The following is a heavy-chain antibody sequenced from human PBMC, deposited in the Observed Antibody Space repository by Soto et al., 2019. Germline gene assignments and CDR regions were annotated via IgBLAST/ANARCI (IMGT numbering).Heavy chain of an antibody. J-gene: IGHJ6*02. CDR2: IIPILGIA. CDR1: GGTFSGYT. V-gene: IGHV1-69*02. D-gene: IGHD6-19*01. Sequence: QVQLVQSGAEVKKPGSSVKVSCKASGGTFSGYTISWVRQAPGQGLEWMGRIIPILGIANYAQKFQGRVTITADKSTSTAYMELSSLRSEDTAVYYCARPGIAVAGALGMDVWGQGTTVTVSS. CDR3: ARPGIAVAGALGMDV.